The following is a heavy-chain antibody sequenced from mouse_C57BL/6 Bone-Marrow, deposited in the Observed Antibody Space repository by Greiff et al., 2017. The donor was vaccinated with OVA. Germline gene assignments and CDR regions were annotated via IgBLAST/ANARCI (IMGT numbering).Heavy chain of an antibody. Sequence: EVQVVESGGGLVKPGGSLKLSCAASGFTFSDYGMHWVRQAPEKGLEWVAYISSGSSTIYYADTVKGRFTISRDNAKNTLFLQMTSLRSEDTAMYYCATTIYYDYDEGYWGQGTTLTVSS. CDR3: ATTIYYDYDEGY. CDR1: GFTFSDYG. D-gene: IGHD2-4*01. V-gene: IGHV5-17*01. CDR2: ISSGSSTI. J-gene: IGHJ2*01.